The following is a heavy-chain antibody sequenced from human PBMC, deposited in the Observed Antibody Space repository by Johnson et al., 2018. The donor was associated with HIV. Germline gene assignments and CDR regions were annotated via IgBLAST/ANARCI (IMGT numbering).Heavy chain of an antibody. CDR1: GFIFSTYG. CDR3: ASSTIVVIRPYDAFDI. J-gene: IGHJ3*02. CDR2: IRYDGNNK. Sequence: QVQLVESGGGVVQPGGSLRLSCAASGFIFSTYGMHWVRQAPGKGLEWVAFIRYDGNNKYYADFVKGRFNISRDNAKNSMYLQMNSLRAEDTAVYYCASSTIVVIRPYDAFDIWGQGTMVTVSS. D-gene: IGHD3-22*01. V-gene: IGHV3-30*02.